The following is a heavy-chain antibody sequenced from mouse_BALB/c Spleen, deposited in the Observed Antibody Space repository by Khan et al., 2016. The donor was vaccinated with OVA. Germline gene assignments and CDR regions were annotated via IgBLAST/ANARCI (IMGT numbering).Heavy chain of an antibody. V-gene: IGHV3-2*02. J-gene: IGHJ2*01. D-gene: IGHD1-1*01. CDR2: ISYSGVT. Sequence: VQLKESGPGLVKPSQSLSLTCTVTGYSITSGYAWNWIRQFPGNKLEWMGYISYSGVTCYTPSLTSRISITRDTSKNQFFLQLNSVTTEDTATYYCARGNYYGYYFDYWGQGTTLTVSS. CDR3: ARGNYYGYYFDY. CDR1: GYSITSGYA.